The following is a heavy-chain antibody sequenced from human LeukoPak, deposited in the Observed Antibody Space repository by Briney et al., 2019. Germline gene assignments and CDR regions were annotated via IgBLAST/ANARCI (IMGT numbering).Heavy chain of an antibody. D-gene: IGHD6-13*01. Sequence: PSETLSLTCTVSGGSISSGDYYWSWIRQPAGKGLEWIGRIYTSGSTNYNPSLKSRVTISVDTSKNQFSLKLSSVTAADTAVYYCARDPFSSSWPTYYYYMDVWGKGTTVTVSS. CDR2: IYTSGST. J-gene: IGHJ6*03. V-gene: IGHV4-61*02. CDR1: GGSISSGDYY. CDR3: ARDPFSSSWPTYYYYMDV.